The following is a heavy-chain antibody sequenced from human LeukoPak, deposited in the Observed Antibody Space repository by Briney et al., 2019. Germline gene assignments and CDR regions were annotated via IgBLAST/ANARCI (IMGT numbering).Heavy chain of an antibody. V-gene: IGHV3-21*01. D-gene: IGHD6-13*01. CDR3: ASTTPGIAGTLGY. CDR1: GFTFSSYS. CDR2: IGSSSSYI. Sequence: GGSLRLSCAASGFTFSSYSMNWVRQAPGKGLEWVSSIGSSSSYIYYADSVKGRFTISRDNAKNSLYLQMNSLRAEDTAVYYCASTTPGIAGTLGYWGQGTLVTVSS. J-gene: IGHJ4*02.